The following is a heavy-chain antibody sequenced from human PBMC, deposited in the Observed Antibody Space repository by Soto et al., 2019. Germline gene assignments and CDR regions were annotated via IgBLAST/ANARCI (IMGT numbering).Heavy chain of an antibody. V-gene: IGHV3-7*01. CDR2: IKKDGSEK. CDR3: ARPLGWRDAFDI. D-gene: IGHD6-19*01. J-gene: IGHJ3*02. Sequence: EVQLVESGGDLVQPGGSLRLSCAASGFSFSSYWMSWVRQAPGKGLEWVANIKKDGSEKYYVDSVKGRFTIYRDNAENSLYLQMNSLRAEDTAVYYCARPLGWRDAFDICGQGTMVTVSS. CDR1: GFSFSSYW.